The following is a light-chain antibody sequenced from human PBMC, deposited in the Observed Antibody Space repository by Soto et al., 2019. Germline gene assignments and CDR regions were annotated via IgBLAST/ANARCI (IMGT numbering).Light chain of an antibody. J-gene: IGKJ2*01. CDR2: GAS. V-gene: IGKV3-20*01. CDR3: QQDGGSPRP. CDR1: QNIGSSY. Sequence: EIVLTQSPGTLSLSPGERATLSCRASQNIGSSYLAWYQQKPGQAPRLLIFGASNRATGIPDRFSGSGSGTAFTLTISRLEPEGFAVYYCQQDGGSPRPFGQRTKLELK.